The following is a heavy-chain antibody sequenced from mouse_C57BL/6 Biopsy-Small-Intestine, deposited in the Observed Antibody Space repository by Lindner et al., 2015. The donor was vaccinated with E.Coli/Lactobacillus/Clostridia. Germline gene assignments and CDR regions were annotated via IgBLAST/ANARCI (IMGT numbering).Heavy chain of an antibody. D-gene: IGHD3-2*02. J-gene: IGHJ2*01. CDR2: ISSGSSTI. CDR1: GFTFSDYG. V-gene: IGHV5-17*01. CDR3: ARRASSGFYFDY. Sequence: QLQESGGGLVKPGGSLKLSCAASGFTFSDYGMHWVRQAPEKGLEWVAYISSGSSTIYYTDTVKGRFTISRDNAKNTLFLQMTSLRSEDTAMYYCARRASSGFYFDYWGQGTTLTVSS.